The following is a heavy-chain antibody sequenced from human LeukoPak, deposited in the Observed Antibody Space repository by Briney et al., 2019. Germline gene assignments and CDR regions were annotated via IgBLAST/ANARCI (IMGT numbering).Heavy chain of an antibody. V-gene: IGHV4-59*01. CDR2: IDYSGST. D-gene: IGHD1-7*01. Sequence: PSETPSLTCTVSGGSISSYYWSWIRQPPGKGLEWIGYIDYSGSTNYNPSLRSRFTISVDTSRIQFSLKLTSVTAADTAVYFCARYRIGTRHFDYWGQGTLVTVSS. CDR1: GGSISSYY. J-gene: IGHJ4*02. CDR3: ARYRIGTRHFDY.